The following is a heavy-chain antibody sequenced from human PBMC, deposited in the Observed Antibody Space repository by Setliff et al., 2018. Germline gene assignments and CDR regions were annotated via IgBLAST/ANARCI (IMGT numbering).Heavy chain of an antibody. CDR3: ARGGYNGYAVFDD. V-gene: IGHV4-59*01. D-gene: IGHD5-12*01. Sequence: SETLSLTCTVSGGSISGYYWSWIRQPPGKGLEWIGNIYYTGSPSDSPSLRSRGTISVDTSKNKFSLSLSSVTAADTAVYYCARGGYNGYAVFDDWGQGALVTVSS. J-gene: IGHJ4*02. CDR2: IYYTGSP. CDR1: GGSISGYY.